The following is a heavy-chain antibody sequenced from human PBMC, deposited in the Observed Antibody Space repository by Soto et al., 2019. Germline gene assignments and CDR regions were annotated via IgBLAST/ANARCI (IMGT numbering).Heavy chain of an antibody. V-gene: IGHV3-23*01. CDR3: AKGLSIAAAHGKINWFDP. D-gene: IGHD6-13*01. CDR2: ISGSGGST. Sequence: GGSLRLSCAASGFTFSSYAMSWVRQAPGKGLEWVSAISGSGGSTYYADSVKGRFTISRDNSKNTLYLQMNSLRAEDTAVYYCAKGLSIAAAHGKINWFDPWGQGTLVTVSS. CDR1: GFTFSSYA. J-gene: IGHJ5*02.